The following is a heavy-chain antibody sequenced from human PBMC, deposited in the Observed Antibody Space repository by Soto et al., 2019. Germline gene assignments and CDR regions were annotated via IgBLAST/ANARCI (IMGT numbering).Heavy chain of an antibody. V-gene: IGHV1-18*01. CDR1: GYTFTSYG. D-gene: IGHD2-15*01. Sequence: ASEKVSCNASGYTFTSYGISWVRQAPGQGLEWMGWISAYNGNTNYAQKLQGRVTMTTDTSTSTAYMELRSLRSDDTAVYYCARSYGAGYCSGGSCDPARYYYYYMEVWGKGTTVTVSS. CDR2: ISAYNGNT. CDR3: ARSYGAGYCSGGSCDPARYYYYYMEV. J-gene: IGHJ6*03.